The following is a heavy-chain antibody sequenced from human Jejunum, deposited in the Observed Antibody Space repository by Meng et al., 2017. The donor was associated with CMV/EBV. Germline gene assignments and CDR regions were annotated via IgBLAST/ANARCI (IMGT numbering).Heavy chain of an antibody. V-gene: IGHV1-18*01. CDR3: ARAGAELTAHLDF. CDR1: GYAFTIFG. J-gene: IGHJ4*02. CDR2: ISAKDGYT. Sequence: QGSLVQSGGEVKKPGASVKASCKASGYAFTIFGISWVRQAPGQGLEWMGWISAKDGYTKYAQQFHDRVTMTTDTSTSTAYMELRSLRSDDTAVYYCARAGAELTAHLDFWGQGTLVTVSS. D-gene: IGHD1-26*01.